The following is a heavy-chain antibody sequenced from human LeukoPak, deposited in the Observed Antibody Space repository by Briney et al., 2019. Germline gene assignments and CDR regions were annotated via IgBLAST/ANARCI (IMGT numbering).Heavy chain of an antibody. CDR2: IYYSGST. V-gene: IGHV4-59*01. Sequence: SETLSLTCTVSGGSISSYYWSWIRQPPGKGLGWIGYIYYSGSTNYNPSLKSRVTISVDTSKNQFSLKLSSVTAADTAVYYCVKETGDGRNHWGQGTLVTVSS. J-gene: IGHJ5*02. CDR1: GGSISSYY. CDR3: VKETGDGRNH. D-gene: IGHD1-1*01.